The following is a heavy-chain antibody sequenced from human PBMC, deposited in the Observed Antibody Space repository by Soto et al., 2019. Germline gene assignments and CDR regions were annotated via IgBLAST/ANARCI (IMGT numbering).Heavy chain of an antibody. D-gene: IGHD3-22*01. CDR3: ARVYDSSGYYSGMDV. CDR2: IIPIFGTA. J-gene: IGHJ6*02. CDR1: GYTFTGYY. V-gene: IGHV1-69*13. Sequence: SVKVSCKASGYTFTGYYMHWVRQAPGQGLEWMGGIIPIFGTANYAQKFQGRVTITADESTSTADMELSSLRSGDTAVYYCARVYDSSGYYSGMDVWGQGTTVTVSS.